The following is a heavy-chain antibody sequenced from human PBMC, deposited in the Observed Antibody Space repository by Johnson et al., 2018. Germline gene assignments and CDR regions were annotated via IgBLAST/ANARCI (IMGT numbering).Heavy chain of an antibody. CDR1: GCSSGAYF. J-gene: IGHJ4*02. CDR2: ISPDTHSA. V-gene: IGHV3-9*02. D-gene: IGHD3-16*02. CDR3: VVTFGGIVAEFDW. Sequence: VQSGASLRLSCEASGCSSGAYFRHWVRQPPGKGLEWVSGISPDTHSAGYADSVKGRFPISRDHATESVSLQMNSLRTADTALYYCVVTFGGIVAEFDWRGQGTLVTVSS.